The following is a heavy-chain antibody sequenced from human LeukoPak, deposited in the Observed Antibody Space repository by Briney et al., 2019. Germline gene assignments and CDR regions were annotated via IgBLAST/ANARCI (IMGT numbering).Heavy chain of an antibody. Sequence: PGRSLRLSCAASGFTFSSYGMHWVRQAPGKGLVWVSRINSDGSSTSYADSVKGRFTISRDNAKNTLYLQMNSLRAEDTAVYYCARGTAKIRGFDPWGQGTLVTVSS. CDR1: GFTFSSYG. D-gene: IGHD2-8*02. CDR2: INSDGSST. CDR3: ARGTAKIRGFDP. J-gene: IGHJ5*02. V-gene: IGHV3-74*01.